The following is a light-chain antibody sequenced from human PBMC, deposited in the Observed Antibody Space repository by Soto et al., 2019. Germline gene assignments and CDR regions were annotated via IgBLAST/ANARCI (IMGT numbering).Light chain of an antibody. J-gene: IGKJ4*01. CDR2: AAS. CDR3: QQLNKYPST. V-gene: IGKV1-39*01. CDR1: QSISSY. Sequence: IQMTQYPSSLSASVGDRVTITCRASQSISSYLNWYQQKPGKAPKLLIYAASSLQSGVPSRFSGSGSGTDFTLTISSLQPEDFATYYCQQLNKYPSTFGGGTKV.